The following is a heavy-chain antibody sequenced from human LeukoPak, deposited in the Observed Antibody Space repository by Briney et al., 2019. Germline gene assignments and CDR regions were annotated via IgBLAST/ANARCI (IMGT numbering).Heavy chain of an antibody. V-gene: IGHV1-58*02. D-gene: IGHD2-15*01. CDR3: AAVGGGSGYLFDI. Sequence: ASVKVSCKASGFTFTSSAMQWVRQARGQRLEWIGWIVVGSGNTNYAQKFQERVTITRDMSTSTAYMELSSLRSEDTAVYYCAAVGGGSGYLFDIWAKGKMVTVSS. CDR1: GFTFTSSA. CDR2: IVVGSGNT. J-gene: IGHJ3*02.